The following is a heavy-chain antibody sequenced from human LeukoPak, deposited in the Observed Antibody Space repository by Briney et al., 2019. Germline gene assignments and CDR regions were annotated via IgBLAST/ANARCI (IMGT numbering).Heavy chain of an antibody. CDR3: AANQLSKWELLDFDY. CDR1: GYTFTSYG. CDR2: ISAYNGNT. J-gene: IGHJ4*02. V-gene: IGHV1-18*01. D-gene: IGHD1-26*01. Sequence: VAAVKVSCKASGYTFTSYGISWVLQAPGQGFEGMGWISAYNGNTNYAQKLQGRVTMTTDTSTSTAYMELRSLRSDDTAVYYCAANQLSKWELLDFDYWGQGTLVTVSS.